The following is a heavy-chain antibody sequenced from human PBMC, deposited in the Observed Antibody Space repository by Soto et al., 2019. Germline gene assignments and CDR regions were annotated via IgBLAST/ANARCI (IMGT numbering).Heavy chain of an antibody. CDR3: AKDYSGGSWYGYFDY. J-gene: IGHJ4*02. V-gene: IGHV3-23*01. CDR1: GFTFSNYA. D-gene: IGHD6-13*01. CDR2: ISGNGHST. Sequence: EVQLLESEGGLEQPGGSLRLSCAASGFTFSNYAMSWVRQAPGRGLEWVSSISGNGHSTYYTDSVKGRFTVSRDNSKNTMYLLMNSLRVEDTAIYYCAKDYSGGSWYGYFDYWGQGALVIVSS.